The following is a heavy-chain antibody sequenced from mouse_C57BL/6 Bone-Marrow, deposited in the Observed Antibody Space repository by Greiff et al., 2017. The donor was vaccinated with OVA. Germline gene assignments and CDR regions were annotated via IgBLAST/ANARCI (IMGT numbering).Heavy chain of an antibody. V-gene: IGHV7-3*01. CDR3: PRIYDGRDY. J-gene: IGHJ2*01. CDR1: GFTFTDYY. Sequence: EVKVVESGGGLVQPGGSLSLSCAASGFTFTDYYMSWVHQPPGQALEWLGFIRNKANGYTTEYSASVKGRSTISRDNSQSILYLQMNALRAEDSATYYCPRIYDGRDYWGQGTTLTVSS. CDR2: IRNKANGYTT. D-gene: IGHD2-3*01.